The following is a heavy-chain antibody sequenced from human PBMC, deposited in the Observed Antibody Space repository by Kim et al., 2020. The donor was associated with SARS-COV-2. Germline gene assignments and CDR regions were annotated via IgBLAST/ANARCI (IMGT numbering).Heavy chain of an antibody. J-gene: IGHJ6*02. CDR3: ARVRSSGSTGYYYYGMDV. D-gene: IGHD6-19*01. V-gene: IGHV4-4*02. Sequence: SETLSLTCAVSGGSISSSNWWSWVRQPPGKGLEWIGEIYHSGSTNYNPSLKSRVTISVDKSKNQFSLKLSSVTAADTAVYYCARVRSSGSTGYYYYGMDVWGQGTTVTVSS. CDR2: IYHSGST. CDR1: GGSISSSNW.